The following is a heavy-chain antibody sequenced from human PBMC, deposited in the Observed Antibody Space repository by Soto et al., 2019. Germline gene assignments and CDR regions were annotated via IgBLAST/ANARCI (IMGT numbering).Heavy chain of an antibody. J-gene: IGHJ5*02. CDR3: ARAENTAMAISWKNWFDP. CDR2: INPSGGST. CDR1: GYTFTSYY. D-gene: IGHD5-18*01. Sequence: QVQLVQSGAEVKKPGASVKVSCKASGYTFTSYYMHWVRQAPGQGLEWMGIINPSGGSTSYAQKFQGRVTMTRDTSTSTVYMELSSLRSEDTAVYYCARAENTAMAISWKNWFDPWGQGTLVTVSS. V-gene: IGHV1-46*03.